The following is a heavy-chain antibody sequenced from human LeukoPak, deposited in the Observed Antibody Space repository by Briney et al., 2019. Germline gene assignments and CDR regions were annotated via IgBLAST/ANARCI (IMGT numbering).Heavy chain of an antibody. J-gene: IGHJ4*02. Sequence: ASVTVSCKASGYTFTSYAMHWLRQAPGQRLEWMGWINAGNGNTKYSQKFQGRVTITRDTSASTAYMELSSLRSEDTAVYYCARDRVPTYDILTGSFDYWGQGTLVTVSS. D-gene: IGHD3-9*01. CDR1: GYTFTSYA. CDR2: INAGNGNT. V-gene: IGHV1-3*01. CDR3: ARDRVPTYDILTGSFDY.